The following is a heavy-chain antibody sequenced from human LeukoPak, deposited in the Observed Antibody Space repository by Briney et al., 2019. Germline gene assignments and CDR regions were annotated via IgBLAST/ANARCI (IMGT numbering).Heavy chain of an antibody. D-gene: IGHD3-22*01. V-gene: IGHV3-9*03. CDR1: GFTFDDYA. Sequence: PGGSLRLSCAASGFTFDDYAMHWVRQAPGKGLEWVPGISWNSGSIGYADSVKGRFTISRDNAKNSLYLQMNSLRAEDMALYYCAKGGHYYDSSGYYLFDYWGQGTLVTVS. J-gene: IGHJ4*02. CDR3: AKGGHYYDSSGYYLFDY. CDR2: ISWNSGSI.